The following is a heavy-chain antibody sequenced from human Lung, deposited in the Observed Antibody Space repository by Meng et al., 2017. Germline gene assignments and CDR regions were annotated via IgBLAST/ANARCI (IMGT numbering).Heavy chain of an antibody. V-gene: IGHV4-34*01. CDR1: GGSFSDYY. J-gene: IGHJ4*02. CDR2: INHSGST. D-gene: IGHD4-11*01. Sequence: QVPLLQWGAGLLKPSETLSLTCVVSGGSFSDYYWSWIRQPPGKGLEWIGEINHSGSTNYNPSLESRATISVDTSQNNLSLKLSSVTAADSAVYYCARGPTTMAHDFDYWGQGTLVTASS. CDR3: ARGPTTMAHDFDY.